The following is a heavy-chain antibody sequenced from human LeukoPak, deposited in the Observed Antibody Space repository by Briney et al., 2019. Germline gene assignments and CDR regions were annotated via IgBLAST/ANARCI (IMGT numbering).Heavy chain of an antibody. J-gene: IGHJ4*02. CDR3: TSCWSSSWCALPY. Sequence: GASVKVSCKASGYTFTSYYMHWVRQAPGQGLEWMGIINPSGGSTSYAQKFQGRVTMTRDTSTSTVYMELSCLRSEDTAVYYCTSCWSSSWCALPYWGQGTLVTVSS. V-gene: IGHV1-46*03. CDR1: GYTFTSYY. D-gene: IGHD6-13*01. CDR2: INPSGGST.